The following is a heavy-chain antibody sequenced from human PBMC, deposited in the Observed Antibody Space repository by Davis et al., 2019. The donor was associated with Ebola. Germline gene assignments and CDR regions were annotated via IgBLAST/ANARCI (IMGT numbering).Heavy chain of an antibody. CDR3: ARAVWAAAGNNWFDP. CDR1: GFTFSSYG. J-gene: IGHJ5*02. V-gene: IGHV3-33*01. CDR2: IWYDGSNK. Sequence: GESLKISCAASGFTFSSYGMHWVRQAPGKGLEWVAVIWYDGSNKYYADSVKGRFAISRDNSKNTLYLQMNSLRAEDTAVYYCARAVWAAAGNNWFDPWGQGTLVTVSS. D-gene: IGHD6-13*01.